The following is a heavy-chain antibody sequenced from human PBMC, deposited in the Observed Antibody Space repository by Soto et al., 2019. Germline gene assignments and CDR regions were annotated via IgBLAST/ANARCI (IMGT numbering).Heavy chain of an antibody. CDR1: GYTFTGYY. D-gene: IGHD2-15*01. V-gene: IGHV1-2*02. CDR2: INPNSGGT. J-gene: IGHJ6*02. CDR3: AREKGIVVVVAAPYGMDV. Sequence: RASVKVSCKASGYTFTGYYMHWVRQAPGQGREWMGWINPNSGGTNYAQKFQGRVTMTRDTSISTAYMELSRLRSDDTAVYYCAREKGIVVVVAAPYGMDVWGQGXTVTVYS.